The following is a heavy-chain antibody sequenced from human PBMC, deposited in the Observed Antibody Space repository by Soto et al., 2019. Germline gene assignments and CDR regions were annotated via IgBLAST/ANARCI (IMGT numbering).Heavy chain of an antibody. D-gene: IGHD6-13*01. J-gene: IGHJ6*02. CDR1: GFTFSSYA. CDR2: ISYDGSNK. Sequence: LRLSCAASGFTFSSYAMHWVRQAPGKGLEWVAVISYDGSNKYYADSVKGRFTISRDNSKNTLYLQMNSLRAEDTAVYYCARERSSSWYYYYYGMDVWGQGTTVTDSS. CDR3: ARERSSSWYYYYYGMDV. V-gene: IGHV3-30-3*01.